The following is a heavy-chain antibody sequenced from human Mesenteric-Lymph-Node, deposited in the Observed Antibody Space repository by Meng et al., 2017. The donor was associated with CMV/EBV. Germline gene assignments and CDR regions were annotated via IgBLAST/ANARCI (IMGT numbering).Heavy chain of an antibody. D-gene: IGHD6-13*01. J-gene: IGHJ4*02. CDR2: INNDGKST. CDR3: ARVYSSTWHRNFDY. CDR1: GFTFNDYW. Sequence: GESLKISCAASGFTFNDYWMHWVRQAPGKGLVWVSRINNDGKSTSYADSVKGRFTISRDNAKNTLYLQMNSLRVEDTAVYYCARVYSSTWHRNFDYWGQGSLVTVSS. V-gene: IGHV3-74*01.